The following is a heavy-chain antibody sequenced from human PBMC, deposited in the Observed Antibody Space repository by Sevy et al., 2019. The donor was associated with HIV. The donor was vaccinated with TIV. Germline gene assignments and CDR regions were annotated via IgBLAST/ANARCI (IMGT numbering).Heavy chain of an antibody. D-gene: IGHD3-10*01. V-gene: IGHV3-7*01. CDR1: RFTFSTYW. Sequence: GGSLRLSCAASRFTFSTYWMTWVRQAPGKGLEWVASIKQDGSEKYYVDSVKGRFTISRDNAKNSLYLQMNSLRAEDTAVYYCAREIYGESTFRDYYYYYMDVWGKGTTVTVSS. CDR2: IKQDGSEK. CDR3: AREIYGESTFRDYYYYYMDV. J-gene: IGHJ6*03.